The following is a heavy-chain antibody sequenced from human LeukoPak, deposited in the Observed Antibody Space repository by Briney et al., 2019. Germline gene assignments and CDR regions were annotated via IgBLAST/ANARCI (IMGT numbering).Heavy chain of an antibody. CDR2: INHSGST. D-gene: IGHD3-9*01. V-gene: IGHV4-34*01. CDR1: GGSFSGYY. J-gene: IGHJ4*02. CDR3: ARERPSYYDILTGYYPRSLPYYFDY. Sequence: SETLSLTCAVYGGSFSGYYWSWIRQPPGEGLEWIGEINHSGSTNYNPSLKSRVTISVDTSKNQFSLKLSSVTAADTAVYYCARERPSYYDILTGYYPRSLPYYFDYWGQGTLVTVSS.